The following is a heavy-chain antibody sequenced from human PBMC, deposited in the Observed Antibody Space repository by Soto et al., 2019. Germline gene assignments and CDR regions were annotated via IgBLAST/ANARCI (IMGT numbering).Heavy chain of an antibody. CDR3: ARGVRGHYGKDV. CDR1: GFTFSNYW. CDR2: INSDGSIT. V-gene: IGHV3-74*01. J-gene: IGHJ6*02. D-gene: IGHD3-10*01. Sequence: EVQLVESGGGLVQPGGSLRLSCAASGFTFSNYWIHWFRQAPGKGLMWVSRINSDGSITNYADFVKGRFTISRDNAKNTLYLQMNSLRAEDTALYYCARGVRGHYGKDVWGQGTTVTVSS.